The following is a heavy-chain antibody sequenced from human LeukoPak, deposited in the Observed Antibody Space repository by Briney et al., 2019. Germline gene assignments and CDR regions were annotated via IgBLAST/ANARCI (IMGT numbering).Heavy chain of an antibody. V-gene: IGHV3-74*01. CDR1: GFTFSSYW. CDR2: INGDGSST. D-gene: IGHD2-2*01. Sequence: GGSLRLSCAASGFTFSSYWMHWVRQAPGMGLVWASRINGDGSSTGYADSVKGRFTVSRDNAKNTVYLQTSSLRAEDTAVHYCAREGKPAGLDFWGQGTLGTVS. J-gene: IGHJ4*02. CDR3: AREGKPAGLDF.